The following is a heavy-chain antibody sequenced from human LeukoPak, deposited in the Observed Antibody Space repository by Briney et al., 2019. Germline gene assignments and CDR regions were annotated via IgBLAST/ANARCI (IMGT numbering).Heavy chain of an antibody. D-gene: IGHD6-19*01. Sequence: PGGSLRLSCAASGFTFSIYSMNWVRQAPGEGLEWLSYISADSNTIYYADSVKGRFTISRDSAKTSLYLQMNTLRDEDTAVYYCARAPKQWLVRRYYFDYWGQGTLVTVSS. J-gene: IGHJ4*02. CDR3: ARAPKQWLVRRYYFDY. CDR2: ISADSNTI. V-gene: IGHV3-48*02. CDR1: GFTFSIYS.